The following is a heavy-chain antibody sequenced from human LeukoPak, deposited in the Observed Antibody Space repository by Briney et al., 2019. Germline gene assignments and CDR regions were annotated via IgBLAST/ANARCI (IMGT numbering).Heavy chain of an antibody. Sequence: ASVKVSCKASGYTFSAYDINWVRQGAGQGLEWIGWMNPDTGNTGCAQKFQGRVTMTRDTSKSTAYMELNSLRSEDTPVYYCAKLADPPAYLYWSGYYHIRHWGQGTLLTVSS. CDR1: GYTFSAYD. J-gene: IGHJ4*02. V-gene: IGHV1-8*01. CDR2: MNPDTGNT. D-gene: IGHD3-3*01. CDR3: AKLADPPAYLYWSGYYHIRH.